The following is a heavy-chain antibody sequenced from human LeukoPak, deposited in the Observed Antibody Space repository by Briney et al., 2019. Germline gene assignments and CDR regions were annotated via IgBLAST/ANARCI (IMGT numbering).Heavy chain of an antibody. CDR2: ISSSSSYI. D-gene: IGHD3-10*01. J-gene: IGHJ5*02. CDR1: GFTFSSYA. V-gene: IGHV3-21*01. CDR3: ARAAVRGVIIRNWFDP. Sequence: GGSLRLSCAASGFTFSSYAMSWVRQAPGKGLEWVSSISSSSSYIYYADSVKGRFTISRDNAKNSLYLQMNSLRAEDTAVYYCARAAVRGVIIRNWFDPWGQGTLVTVSS.